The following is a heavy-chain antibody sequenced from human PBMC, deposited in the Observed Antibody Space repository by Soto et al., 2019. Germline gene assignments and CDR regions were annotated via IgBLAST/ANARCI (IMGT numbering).Heavy chain of an antibody. Sequence: PSETLSLTCTVSGGSISSGDYYWSWIRQPPGKGLEWIGYIYYSGSTYYNPSLKSRVTISVDTSKNQFSLKLSSVTAADTAVYYFASELVLVVYADYNYGMDVWGKVTRVTVSS. CDR3: ASELVLVVYADYNYGMDV. J-gene: IGHJ6*04. CDR2: IYYSGST. D-gene: IGHD2-8*01. CDR1: GGSISSGDYY. V-gene: IGHV4-30-4*01.